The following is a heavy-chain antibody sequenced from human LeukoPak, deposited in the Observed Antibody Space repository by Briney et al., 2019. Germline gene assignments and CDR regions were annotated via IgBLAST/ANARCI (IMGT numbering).Heavy chain of an antibody. CDR1: GFTFSSYW. V-gene: IGHV3-7*03. CDR3: AKELVDSSSWSTDY. Sequence: PGGSLRLSCAASGFTFSSYWMSWVRQAPGKGLEWVANIKQDGSEKYYVDSVKGRFTISRDNAKNSLYLQMNSLRAEDTAVYYCAKELVDSSSWSTDYWGQGTLVTVSS. CDR2: IKQDGSEK. J-gene: IGHJ4*02. D-gene: IGHD6-13*01.